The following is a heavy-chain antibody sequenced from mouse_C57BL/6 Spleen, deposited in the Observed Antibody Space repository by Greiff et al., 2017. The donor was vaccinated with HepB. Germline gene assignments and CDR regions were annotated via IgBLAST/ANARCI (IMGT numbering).Heavy chain of an antibody. CDR1: GFTFSSYT. CDR2: ISGGGGNT. D-gene: IGHD1-1*01. J-gene: IGHJ3*01. CDR3: ASLYYYGSSPWFAY. Sequence: EVQRVESGGGLVKPGGSLKLSCAASGFTFSSYTMSWVRQTPEKRLEWVATISGGGGNTYYPDSVKGRFTISRDNAKNTLYLPMSSLRSEDTALYYCASLYYYGSSPWFAYWGQGTLVTVSA. V-gene: IGHV5-9*01.